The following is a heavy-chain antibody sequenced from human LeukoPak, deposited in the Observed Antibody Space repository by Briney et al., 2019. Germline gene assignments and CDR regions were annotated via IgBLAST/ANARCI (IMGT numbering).Heavy chain of an antibody. Sequence: PGGSLRLSCAASGFTFSAYYMSWVRQAPGKGLEWISYISGSGSAIFYTDSVKGRFTISRDNAKNSVYLQMNSLRAEDTAVYYCASRVVDYWGQGTLVTVSS. D-gene: IGHD3-3*01. V-gene: IGHV3-11*01. CDR3: ASRVVDY. J-gene: IGHJ4*02. CDR2: ISGSGSAI. CDR1: GFTFSAYY.